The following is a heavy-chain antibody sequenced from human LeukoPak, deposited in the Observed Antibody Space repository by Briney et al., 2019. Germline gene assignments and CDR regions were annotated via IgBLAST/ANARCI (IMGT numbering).Heavy chain of an antibody. V-gene: IGHV3-30*04. CDR2: ISYDGSNK. J-gene: IGHJ4*02. D-gene: IGHD2-2*01. CDR1: GFIFSNYA. Sequence: GGSLRLSCAASGFIFSNYAMHWVRLAPGKGLEWVAVISYDGSNKYYADSVKGRSTISRDNSKNTLYLRMNSLRAEDTAVYYCAKGFIPAAIFWVLDYWGQGTLVTVSS. CDR3: AKGFIPAAIFWVLDY.